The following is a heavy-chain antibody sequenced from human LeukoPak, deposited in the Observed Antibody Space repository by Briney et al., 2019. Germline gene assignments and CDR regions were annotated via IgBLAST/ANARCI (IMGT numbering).Heavy chain of an antibody. J-gene: IGHJ4*02. V-gene: IGHV3-30*18. CDR1: GFTFSSYG. D-gene: IGHD6-19*01. CDR3: AKGRLAVASLDY. CDR2: ISYDGSNK. Sequence: PGGSLRLSCAASGFTFSSYGMHWVRQAPGKGLEWVAVISYDGSNKYYADSVKGRFTISRDNSKNTLYLQMNSLRAEDTAVYYCAKGRLAVASLDYWGQGTLVTVSS.